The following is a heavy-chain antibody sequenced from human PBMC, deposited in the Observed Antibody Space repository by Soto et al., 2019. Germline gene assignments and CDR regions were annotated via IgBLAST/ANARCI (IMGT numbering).Heavy chain of an antibody. V-gene: IGHV3-74*01. CDR2: INSDGSST. J-gene: IGHJ6*02. Sequence: PGGSLRLSCAASGFTFSSYWMHWVRQAPGKGLVWVSRINSDGSSTSYADSVKGRFTISRDNAKNTLYLQMNSLRAEDTAVYYCARDEGIAARPDYYYYYGMDVWGQGTTVTVSS. CDR3: ARDEGIAARPDYYYYYGMDV. CDR1: GFTFSSYW. D-gene: IGHD6-6*01.